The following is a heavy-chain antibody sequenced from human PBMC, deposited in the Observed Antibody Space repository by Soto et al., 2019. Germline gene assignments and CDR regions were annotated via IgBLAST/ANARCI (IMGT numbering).Heavy chain of an antibody. J-gene: IGHJ3*02. CDR1: GGTFRTYT. D-gene: IGHD2-2*01. CDR2: ILPMVDIT. V-gene: IGHV1-69*02. Sequence: SVKVSCKASGGTFRTYTVIWVRQAPGQGLEWMGRILPMVDITNSAQSFQGRLTMTADKSTSTVYLELSSLRFEDTALYYCTLGSWSAETFDIWGRGTMVTVS. CDR3: TLGSWSAETFDI.